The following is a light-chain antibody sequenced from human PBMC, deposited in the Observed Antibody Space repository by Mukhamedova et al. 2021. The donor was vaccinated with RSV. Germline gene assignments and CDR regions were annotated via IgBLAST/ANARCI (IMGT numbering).Light chain of an antibody. CDR3: QQYGNWVT. V-gene: IGKV3-15*01. Sequence: GERATLTCTASQDIAGNLAWYQQKPGQAPRLLIYSAKNTASEIPARFSGSGFGTEFTLTISSLQSEDFAVYYCQQYGNWVTFGGGT. J-gene: IGKJ4*01. CDR1: QDIAGN. CDR2: SAK.